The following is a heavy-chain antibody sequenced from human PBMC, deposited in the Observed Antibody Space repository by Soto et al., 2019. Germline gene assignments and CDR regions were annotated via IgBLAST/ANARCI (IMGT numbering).Heavy chain of an antibody. Sequence: ASVKVSCKASGGTFSSYAIIWVRQAPGQGLEWMGGIIPIFGTANYAQKFQGRVTITADESTSTAYMELSSLRSEDTAVYYCARDQPPAVDWFDPWGQGTLVTVSS. CDR3: ARDQPPAVDWFDP. CDR2: IIPIFGTA. J-gene: IGHJ5*02. V-gene: IGHV1-69*13. CDR1: GGTFSSYA.